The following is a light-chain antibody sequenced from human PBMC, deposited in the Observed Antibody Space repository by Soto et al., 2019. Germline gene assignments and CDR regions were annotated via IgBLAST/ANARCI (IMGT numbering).Light chain of an antibody. CDR3: AARDDSLSVVV. CDR2: RNN. CDR1: SSNIGSNY. V-gene: IGLV1-47*01. J-gene: IGLJ2*01. Sequence: QSVLTQPPSASRTPGQRVTISCSGSSSNIGSNYVYWYQQLPGTAPKLLIYRNNQRPSGVPDRFSGSKSGTSASLAISGLRSEDEADYYCAARDDSLSVVVFGGGTQLTVL.